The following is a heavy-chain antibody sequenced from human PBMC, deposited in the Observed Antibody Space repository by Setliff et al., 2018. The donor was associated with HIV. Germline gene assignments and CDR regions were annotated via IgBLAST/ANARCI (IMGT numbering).Heavy chain of an antibody. CDR1: GFTFSSYW. CDR3: ARVSPIVVLPAARGEYYFDY. J-gene: IGHJ4*02. Sequence: PGGSLRLSCAASGFTFSSYWMSWVRQAPGKGLEWVANINQDGSEKYSVDSVKGRFTISRDNAKNSLYLQMNSRRAEDTAVYYCARVSPIVVLPAARGEYYFDYWGQGSLVTVSS. CDR2: INQDGSEK. D-gene: IGHD2-2*01. V-gene: IGHV3-7*01.